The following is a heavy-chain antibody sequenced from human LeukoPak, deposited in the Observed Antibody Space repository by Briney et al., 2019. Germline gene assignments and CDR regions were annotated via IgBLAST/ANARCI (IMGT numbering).Heavy chain of an antibody. Sequence: SETLSLTCTVSGGYMSTYYWTWIRQPPGKGLEWIGYVFNSGTTNYNPSLESRVTLSVDTSKKQFSLNLRSVTAADTAVYYCAREGEDYYDRSGYYHFDYWGQGALVTVSS. D-gene: IGHD3-22*01. V-gene: IGHV4-59*01. CDR2: VFNSGTT. CDR3: AREGEDYYDRSGYYHFDY. CDR1: GGYMSTYY. J-gene: IGHJ4*02.